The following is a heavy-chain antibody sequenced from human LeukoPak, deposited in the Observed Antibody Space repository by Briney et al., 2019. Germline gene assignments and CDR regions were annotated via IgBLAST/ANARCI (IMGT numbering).Heavy chain of an antibody. CDR2: GXT. D-gene: IGHD3-10*01. Sequence: GXTNYXQKLQGRVTMTTDTYMSTAYMELRSLRSDDTAVYYCAREGPYYYGSGSYRGDYFDYWGQGTLVTVSS. V-gene: IGHV1-18*01. J-gene: IGHJ4*02. CDR3: AREGPYYYGSGSYRGDYFDY.